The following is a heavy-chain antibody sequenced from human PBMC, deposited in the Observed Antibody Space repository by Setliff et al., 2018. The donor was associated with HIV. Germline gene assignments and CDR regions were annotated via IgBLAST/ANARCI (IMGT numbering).Heavy chain of an antibody. D-gene: IGHD3-10*01. V-gene: IGHV1-18*01. CDR3: VRGSAYGGFPPADY. CDR1: GYTFNNYG. J-gene: IGHJ4*02. CDR2: INTHSGYT. Sequence: ASVKVSCKASGYTFNNYGISWVRQAPGQGLEWMGWINTHSGYTNYAQNVQGRVTMTRDTSTNTAYMDLMSLKFDDTAIYYCVRGSAYGGFPPADYWGQGTLVTVSS.